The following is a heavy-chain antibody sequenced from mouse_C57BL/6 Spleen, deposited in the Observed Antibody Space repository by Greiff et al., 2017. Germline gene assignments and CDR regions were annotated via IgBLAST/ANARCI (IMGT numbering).Heavy chain of an antibody. D-gene: IGHD1-1*01. J-gene: IGHJ2*01. Sequence: EVQRVESGGGLVKPGGSLKLSCAASGFTFSDYGMHWVRQAPEKGLEWVAYISSGSSTIYYAETVKGRFTISRDNAKNTLFLQMTSLRSEDTAMYYCARRDYYGSSPFDYWGQGTTLTVSS. V-gene: IGHV5-17*01. CDR2: ISSGSSTI. CDR1: GFTFSDYG. CDR3: ARRDYYGSSPFDY.